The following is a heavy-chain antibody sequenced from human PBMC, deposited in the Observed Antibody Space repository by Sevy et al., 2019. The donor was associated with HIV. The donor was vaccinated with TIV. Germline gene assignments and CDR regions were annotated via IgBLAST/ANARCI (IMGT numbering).Heavy chain of an antibody. CDR2: INHSGRT. D-gene: IGHD2-2*02. CDR3: ARNQKNLVVVPAAINYFDY. J-gene: IGHJ4*02. Sequence: SETLSLTCAVYGGSFSGYYWSWIRQPPGKGLEGIGEINHSGRTNYNPTLKSRVTISVDTSKNQFSLKLSSVTAADTAVYYCARNQKNLVVVPAAINYFDYWGQGTLVTVSS. CDR1: GGSFSGYY. V-gene: IGHV4-34*01.